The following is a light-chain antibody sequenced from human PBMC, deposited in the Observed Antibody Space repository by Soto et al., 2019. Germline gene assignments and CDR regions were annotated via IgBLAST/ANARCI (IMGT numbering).Light chain of an antibody. V-gene: IGKV3-15*01. CDR3: QQYNNWPRIT. CDR2: GAS. CDR1: QSISGN. Sequence: EIVMTQSPATLSVSPGERATLSCRASQSISGNLAWYQQKPGQAPRLLIYGASTRATDIPARFSGSGSGTDFTLTISSLQSEDFAVYYCQQYNNWPRITFGPGTKVDIK. J-gene: IGKJ3*01.